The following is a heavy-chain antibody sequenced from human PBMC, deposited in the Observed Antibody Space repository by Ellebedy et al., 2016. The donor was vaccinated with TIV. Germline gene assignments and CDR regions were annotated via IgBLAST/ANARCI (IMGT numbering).Heavy chain of an antibody. CDR3: AREGITGTTCYFDY. CDR1: GGSISSSNW. V-gene: IGHV4-4*02. D-gene: IGHD1-7*01. J-gene: IGHJ4*02. CDR2: IYHSGST. Sequence: MPSETLSLTCAVSGGSISSSNWWSWVRQPPGKGLEWIGEIYHSGSTYYNPSLKSRVTISVDTSKNQFSLKLSSVTAADTAVYYCAREGITGTTCYFDYWGQGTLVTVSS.